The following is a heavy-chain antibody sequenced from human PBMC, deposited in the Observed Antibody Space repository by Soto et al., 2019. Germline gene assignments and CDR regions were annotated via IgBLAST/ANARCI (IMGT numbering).Heavy chain of an antibody. J-gene: IGHJ6*02. D-gene: IGHD5-12*01. CDR1: GGSFSGYY. CDR2: INHSGST. Sequence: PSETLSLTCAVYGGSFSGYYWSWIRQPPGKGMEWIGEINHSGSTNYNPSLKSRVTISVDTSKNQFSLKLSSVTAADTAVYYCSVDIHHGMDVWGQGTTVTVSS. CDR3: SVDIHHGMDV. V-gene: IGHV4-34*01.